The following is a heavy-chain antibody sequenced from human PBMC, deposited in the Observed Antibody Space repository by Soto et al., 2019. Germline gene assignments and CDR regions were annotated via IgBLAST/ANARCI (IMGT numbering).Heavy chain of an antibody. V-gene: IGHV1-69*01. CDR2: IVPMFGPA. D-gene: IGHD2-2*01. CDR3: AARHCSTTSCYYDMDV. CDR1: GGPFRSFA. Sequence: QVQLVQSGAEVKKPGSSVKVSCKASGGPFRSFAISWVRQAPGQGLEWMGGIVPMFGPATYAQKFQGRVTITADESTSTAYMELSSLRSEDTDVYYCAARHCSTTSCYYDMDVWGQGTTVTVSS. J-gene: IGHJ6*02.